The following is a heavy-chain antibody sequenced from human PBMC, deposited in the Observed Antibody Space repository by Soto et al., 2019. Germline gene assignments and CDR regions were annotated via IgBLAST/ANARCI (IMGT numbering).Heavy chain of an antibody. V-gene: IGHV1-46*01. CDR3: ARAGYCSGGTCFHGNCDY. CDR1: GYTFTTYY. Sequence: QVQLVQSGAEVKRPGASVKVSCKASGYTFTTYYMHWVRQAPGQRLEWLGIINPNGGSTTYAQKFQGRVTMIWEPSTSTVYLDLSSLGSEDTAVYYCARAGYCSGGTCFHGNCDYWGQGTLVTVAA. CDR2: INPNGGST. D-gene: IGHD2-15*01. J-gene: IGHJ4*02.